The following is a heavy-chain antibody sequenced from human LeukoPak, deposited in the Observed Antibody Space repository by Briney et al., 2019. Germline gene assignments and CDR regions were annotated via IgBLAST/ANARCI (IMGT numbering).Heavy chain of an antibody. CDR2: IIPIFGTA. J-gene: IGHJ4*02. CDR1: GGTFSSYA. D-gene: IGHD2-2*01. Sequence: ASVKGSCKASGGTFSSYAISWVRQAPGQGLEWMGGIIPIFGTANYAQKFQGRVTITADESTSTAYMELSSLRSEDTAVYYCAREGYCSSTSCRYRDWGQGTLVTVSS. V-gene: IGHV1-69*13. CDR3: AREGYCSSTSCRYRD.